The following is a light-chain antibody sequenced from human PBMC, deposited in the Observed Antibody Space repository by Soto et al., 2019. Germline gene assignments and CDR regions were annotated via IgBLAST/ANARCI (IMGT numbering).Light chain of an antibody. CDR1: QSVTSSY. V-gene: IGKV3-20*01. CDR2: DVS. CDR3: QQYGSSRT. Sequence: EIVLTQSPGTLSLSPGERATLSCRASQSVTSSYLGWYQQKPGQVPRLLIYDVSSRAPGIPDRFSGSGSGTGFTLTISRLEPEDFAVYYCQQYGSSRTFGQGTKVEIK. J-gene: IGKJ1*01.